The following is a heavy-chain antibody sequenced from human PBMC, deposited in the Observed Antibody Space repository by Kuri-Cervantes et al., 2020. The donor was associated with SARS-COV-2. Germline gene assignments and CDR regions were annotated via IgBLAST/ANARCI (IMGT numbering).Heavy chain of an antibody. Sequence: LRLSCTVSGYSISSGYYWSWIRQPAGKGLEWIGYIYTSGSTNYNPSLKSRVTISVDTSKNQFSLKLSSVTAADTAVYYCAGKDIVVVPAFYYYMDVWGKGTTVTVSS. V-gene: IGHV4-61*09. CDR2: IYTSGST. D-gene: IGHD2-2*01. CDR1: GYSISSGYY. CDR3: AGKDIVVVPAFYYYMDV. J-gene: IGHJ6*03.